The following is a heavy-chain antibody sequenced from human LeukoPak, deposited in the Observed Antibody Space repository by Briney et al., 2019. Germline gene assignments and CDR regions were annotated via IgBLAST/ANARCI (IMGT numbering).Heavy chain of an antibody. CDR2: IRSKANSYAT. CDR3: TSRPPVQLERPSFYYYYMDV. Sequence: GGSLKLSCAASGFTFSGSAMHWVRQASGKGLEWVGRIRSKANSYATAYAASVKGRFTISRDDSKNTAYLQMNSLKTEDTAVYYCTSRPPVQLERPSFYYYYMDVWGKGTTVTVSS. CDR1: GFTFSGSA. D-gene: IGHD1-1*01. J-gene: IGHJ6*03. V-gene: IGHV3-73*01.